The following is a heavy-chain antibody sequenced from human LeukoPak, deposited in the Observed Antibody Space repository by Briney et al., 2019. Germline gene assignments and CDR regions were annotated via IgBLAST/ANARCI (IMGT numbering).Heavy chain of an antibody. CDR3: AKMVTAHDY. V-gene: IGHV3-21*04. D-gene: IGHD2-21*02. Sequence: GGSLRLSCAASGFTFSTYSMHWVRQAPGKGLEWVSSIRSGSTYINYADSVKGRFTISRDNSKNTLSVQMNSLRAEDTAVYYCAKMVTAHDYWGQGTLVTVSS. J-gene: IGHJ4*02. CDR2: IRSGSTYI. CDR1: GFTFSTYS.